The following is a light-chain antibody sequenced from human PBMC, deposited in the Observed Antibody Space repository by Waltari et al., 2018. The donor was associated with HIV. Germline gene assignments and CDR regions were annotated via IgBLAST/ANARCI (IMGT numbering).Light chain of an antibody. CDR1: QSVDSGY. CDR2: DAT. CDR3: QQYGDSLRT. Sequence: EIVLTQSPATLFLSPGERATLSCGASQSVDSGYLAWYQQKPGLAPRLLIYDATNRATGIPDRFSGSGSGTDFTLTISRLEPEDFAVYFCQQYGDSLRTFGGGTKVEIK. V-gene: IGKV3D-20*01. J-gene: IGKJ4*01.